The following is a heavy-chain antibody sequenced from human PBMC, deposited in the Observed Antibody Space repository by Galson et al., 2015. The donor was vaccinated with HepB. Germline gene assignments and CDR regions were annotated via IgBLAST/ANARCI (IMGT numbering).Heavy chain of an antibody. CDR1: GFTFSSFA. D-gene: IGHD3-22*01. Sequence: SLRLSCAASGFTFSSFAMHWVRQAPGKGLEWVALISYDESNKYYADSVKGRFTISRDNSENTLFLQMNSLRAEDTAVYCCARAFDSSGFDALDVWGQGTMVTVSS. CDR2: ISYDESNK. CDR3: ARAFDSSGFDALDV. J-gene: IGHJ3*01. V-gene: IGHV3-30-3*01.